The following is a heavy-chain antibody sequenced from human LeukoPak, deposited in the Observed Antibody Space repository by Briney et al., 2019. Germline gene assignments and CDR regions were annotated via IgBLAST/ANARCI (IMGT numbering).Heavy chain of an antibody. V-gene: IGHV1-18*04. D-gene: IGHD3-22*01. J-gene: IGHJ4*02. Sequence: EASVKVSCKASGYTFTGYYMHWVRQAPGQGLEWMGWISAYNGNTNYAQKLQGRVTMTTDTSTSTAYMELRSLRSDDTAVYYCASHNYYDSSGYYPPSLLNPAVGWGQGTLVTVSS. CDR3: ASHNYYDSSGYYPPSLLNPAVG. CDR1: GYTFTGYY. CDR2: ISAYNGNT.